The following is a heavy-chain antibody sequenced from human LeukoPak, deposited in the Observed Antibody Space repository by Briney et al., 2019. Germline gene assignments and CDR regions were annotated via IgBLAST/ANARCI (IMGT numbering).Heavy chain of an antibody. V-gene: IGHV3-15*01. CDR3: TTVISEDYVWGSYRLIPNFDY. CDR2: IKSKTDGGTT. CDR1: GFTFSNAW. J-gene: IGHJ4*02. D-gene: IGHD3-16*02. Sequence: GGSLRLSCAASGFTFSNAWMSWVRQAPGKGLEWVGRIKSKTDGGTTDYAAPVKGRFTISRDDSKNTLHLQMNSLKTEDTAVYYCTTVISEDYVWGSYRLIPNFDYWGQGTLVTVSS.